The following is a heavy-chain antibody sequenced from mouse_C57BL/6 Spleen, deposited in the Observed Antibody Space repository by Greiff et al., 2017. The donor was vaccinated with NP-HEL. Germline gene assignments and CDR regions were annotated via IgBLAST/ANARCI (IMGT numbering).Heavy chain of an antibody. CDR3: TRGRPFYGCDY. J-gene: IGHJ2*01. CDR2: ISSGGDYI. CDR1: GFTFSSYA. V-gene: IGHV5-9-1*02. D-gene: IGHD1-2*01. Sequence: EVQGVESGEGLVKPGGSLKLSCAASGFTFSSYAMSWVRQTPEKRLEWVAYISSGGDYIYYADTVKGRFTISRDNARNTLYLQMSSLKSEDTAMYYCTRGRPFYGCDYWGHGTTLTVSS.